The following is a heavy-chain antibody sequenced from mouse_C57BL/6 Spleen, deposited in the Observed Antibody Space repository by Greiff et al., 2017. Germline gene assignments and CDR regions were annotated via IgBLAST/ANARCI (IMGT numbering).Heavy chain of an antibody. Sequence: VQLQQSGPELVKPGASVKISCKASGYAFSSSWMNWVKQRPGKGLEWIGRIYPGEGDTNYNGKFKGKAKMTAAKASSTAYMQLSRLTSEDSAVYFCARGYYSSRAMDYWGQGASVTVSS. J-gene: IGHJ4*01. CDR2: IYPGEGDT. V-gene: IGHV1-82*01. CDR1: GYAFSSSW. CDR3: ARGYYSSRAMDY. D-gene: IGHD2-5*01.